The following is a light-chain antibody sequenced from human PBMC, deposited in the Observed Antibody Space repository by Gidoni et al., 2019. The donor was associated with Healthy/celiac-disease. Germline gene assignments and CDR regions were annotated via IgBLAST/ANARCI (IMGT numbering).Light chain of an antibody. CDR1: QSVSSN. V-gene: IGKV3-15*01. J-gene: IGKJ4*01. CDR2: GAS. Sequence: IVMTQSPATLSVSPGDRATLTGSASQSVSSNLAWYQQKPGQAPRLLIYGASTRATGIPARFSGSGSGTDFTLTISSLQSEDFAVYYCQQYNNWPALTFGGGTKVEIK. CDR3: QQYNNWPALT.